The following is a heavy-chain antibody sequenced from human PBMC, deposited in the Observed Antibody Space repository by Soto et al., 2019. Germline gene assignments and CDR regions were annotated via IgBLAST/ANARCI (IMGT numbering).Heavy chain of an antibody. V-gene: IGHV3-7*01. CDR1: GFTFSNYW. CDR3: APDVWGPVS. J-gene: IGHJ5*02. D-gene: IGHD3-16*01. Sequence: EVRLVESGGGLVQPGGSLRLSCAASGFTFSNYWMTWVRQAPGKGLECLANIHSHGSDMYYAASVEGRFTISRDNAKNLLYLEMSRLRPAYTAIYYCAPDVWGPVSWGQGILVTVAS. CDR2: IHSHGSDM.